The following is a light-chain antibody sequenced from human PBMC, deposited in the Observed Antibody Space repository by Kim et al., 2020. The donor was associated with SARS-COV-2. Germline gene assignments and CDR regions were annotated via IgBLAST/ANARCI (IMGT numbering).Light chain of an antibody. J-gene: IGKJ2*01. Sequence: DIQMTQSPPSLSASVGDRVTITCRASQSINSHLNWYQQKPGKAPKLLIYAASSLQSGVPSRFSGSGSGTDFTLTISSLHPDDFATYYCQQSYSTLHTFGQGTKLEIK. CDR3: QQSYSTLHT. CDR1: QSINSH. V-gene: IGKV1-39*01. CDR2: AAS.